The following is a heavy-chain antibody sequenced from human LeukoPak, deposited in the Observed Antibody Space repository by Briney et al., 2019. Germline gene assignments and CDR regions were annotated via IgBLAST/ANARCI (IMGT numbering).Heavy chain of an antibody. CDR2: ITSSSDDI. CDR3: ARDFEERGYYLADFDY. V-gene: IGHV3-21*06. Sequence: GGSLRLSCAASGFXFSSYIINWVRQAPGKGREWVSAITSSSDDIYYADSVKGRFTISRDNAKNSLYLQMNSLRADDTAVYYCARDFEERGYYLADFDYWGRGTLAAVSS. J-gene: IGHJ4*02. CDR1: GFXFSSYI. D-gene: IGHD3-22*01.